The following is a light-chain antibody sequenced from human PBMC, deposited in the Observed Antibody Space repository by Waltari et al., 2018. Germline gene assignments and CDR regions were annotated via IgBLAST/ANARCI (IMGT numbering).Light chain of an antibody. V-gene: IGLV2-14*03. CDR3: SSQSTKNGVI. CDR2: DVN. Sequence: QSALTQPASVSGSPGQSITISCTGSSSDVGGDDFVSWYEDHPGQAPKVILYDVNKRPSGVSDRFSGSKSGNTAYLTISGLQAEDEATFYCSSQSTKNGVIFGGGTKVTVL. CDR1: SSDVGGDDF. J-gene: IGLJ2*01.